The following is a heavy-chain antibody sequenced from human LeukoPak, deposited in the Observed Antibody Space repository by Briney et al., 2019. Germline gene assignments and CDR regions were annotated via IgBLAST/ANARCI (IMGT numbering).Heavy chain of an antibody. CDR1: GFTFSSYW. CDR2: IKQDGSEK. D-gene: IGHD2-15*01. J-gene: IGHJ6*03. Sequence: GSLRLSCAASGFTFSSYWMSWVRQAPGKGLEWVANIKQDGSEKYYVDSVKGRFTISRDNAKNSLYLQMNSLRAEDTAVYYCARTVASGYYYYYYYIDVWGKGTTVTVSS. CDR3: ARTVASGYYYYYYYIDV. V-gene: IGHV3-7*01.